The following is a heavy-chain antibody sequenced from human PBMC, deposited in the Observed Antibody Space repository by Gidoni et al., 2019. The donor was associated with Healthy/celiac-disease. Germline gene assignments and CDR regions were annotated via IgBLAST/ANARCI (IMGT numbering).Heavy chain of an antibody. CDR1: GYTFTGYY. CDR2: INPNSGGT. J-gene: IGHJ5*02. V-gene: IGHV1-2*02. CDR3: ARDATYYYDSSGYYGWFDP. Sequence: QVQLVQSGAEVQKPGASVKVSCKASGYTFTGYYLHWVRQAPGQGLEWMGWINPNSGGTNYAQKFQGRVTMTRDTSISTAYMELSRLRSDDTAVYYCARDATYYYDSSGYYGWFDPWGQGTLVTVSS. D-gene: IGHD3-22*01.